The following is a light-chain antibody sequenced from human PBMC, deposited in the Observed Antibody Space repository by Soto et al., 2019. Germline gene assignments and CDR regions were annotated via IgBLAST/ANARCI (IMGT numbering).Light chain of an antibody. CDR3: HQRRQWPLT. CDR2: GAS. V-gene: IGKV3D-20*02. CDR1: QSVSSTY. Sequence: EIVLTQSPGTLSLSPGERGTLSCRASQSVSSTYLAWYQQKPGQAPRLLIYGASSRATGIPDRFSGSGSGTDFTLTISRLEPEDFAVYYCHQRRQWPLTVGGGTKVDSK. J-gene: IGKJ4*01.